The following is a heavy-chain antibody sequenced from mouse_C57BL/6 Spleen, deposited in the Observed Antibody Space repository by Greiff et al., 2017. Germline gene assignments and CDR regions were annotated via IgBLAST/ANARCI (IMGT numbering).Heavy chain of an antibody. J-gene: IGHJ4*01. CDR3: ARGGYYYSMDY. CDR1: GFTFSDYG. V-gene: IGHV5-17*01. CDR2: ISSGSSTI. D-gene: IGHD2-2*01. Sequence: EVHLVESGGGLVKPGGSLKLSCAASGFTFSDYGMHWVRQAPEKGLEWVAYISSGSSTIYYADKVKGRFTISRDNAKNTLFLQMTSLRSEDTAMCSCARGGYYYSMDYWGQGTSVTVSS.